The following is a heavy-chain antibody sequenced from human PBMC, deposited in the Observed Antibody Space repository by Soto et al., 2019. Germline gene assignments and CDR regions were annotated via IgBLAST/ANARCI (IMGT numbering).Heavy chain of an antibody. CDR1: GYTFTSYG. CDR2: VSAYNGNT. V-gene: IGHV1-18*01. CDR3: ARGGCSGGSCYLAYYYYGMDV. D-gene: IGHD2-15*01. J-gene: IGHJ6*02. Sequence: QVQLVQSGAEVKKPGASEQVSSKASGYTFTSYGISWVRQAPGQGLERMGWVSAYNGNTNYAQKLQGRVTMTTDTSTSTAYMELRSLRSDDTAVYYCARGGCSGGSCYLAYYYYGMDVWGQGTTVTVSS.